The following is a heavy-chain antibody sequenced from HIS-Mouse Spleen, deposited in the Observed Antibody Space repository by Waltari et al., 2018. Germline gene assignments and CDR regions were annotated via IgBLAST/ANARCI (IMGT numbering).Heavy chain of an antibody. V-gene: IGHV2-70*15. CDR3: ARIAEGYSSGWYAFDY. Sequence: QVTLRESGPALVKPTQTLTLTCTFSVFSLSTSGMCVSWIRQPPGKALEWLARIDWDADKYYSTSLKTRLTISKDTSKNQVVLTMTNMDPVDTATYYCARIAEGYSSGWYAFDYWGQGTLVTVSS. J-gene: IGHJ4*02. CDR2: IDWDADK. CDR1: VFSLSTSGMC. D-gene: IGHD6-19*01.